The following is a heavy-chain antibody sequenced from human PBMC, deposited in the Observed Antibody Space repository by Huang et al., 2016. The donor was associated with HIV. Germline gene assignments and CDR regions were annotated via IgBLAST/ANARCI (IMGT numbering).Heavy chain of an antibody. V-gene: IGHV3-21*06. Sequence: EVQLLESGGGLVRPGGSLRVSCEASGFTLSSYSMNWVRQAPGKGLEWVSSISMGGTYIYYADSLKGRFTISRDNSNNSLYLQMNSLRADDTAVYYCARHLDYGDPFWYFDLWGRGTLVTV. CDR3: ARHLDYGDPFWYFDL. J-gene: IGHJ2*01. CDR1: GFTLSSYS. CDR2: ISMGGTYI. D-gene: IGHD4-17*01.